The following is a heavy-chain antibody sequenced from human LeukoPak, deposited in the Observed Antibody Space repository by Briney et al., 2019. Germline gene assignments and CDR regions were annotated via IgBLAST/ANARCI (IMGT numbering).Heavy chain of an antibody. Sequence: ASVKVSCKASGYPFTNYGFTWVRLAPGQGLEWVGRISAYNGDTNYAQKLQDRVTMTTDTSTSTVYMELRSLRSDDTAVYYCARNAKDYYYYGMDVWGQGTTVTVSS. CDR1: GYPFTNYG. J-gene: IGHJ6*02. V-gene: IGHV1-18*01. CDR2: ISAYNGDT. CDR3: ARNAKDYYYYGMDV. D-gene: IGHD2-8*01.